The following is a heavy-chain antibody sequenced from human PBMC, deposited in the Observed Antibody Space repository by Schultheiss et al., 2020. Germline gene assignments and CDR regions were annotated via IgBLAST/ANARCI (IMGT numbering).Heavy chain of an antibody. V-gene: IGHV3-21*01. D-gene: IGHD2-21*02. CDR3: ARDLSRKGAQPLLSTGCDY. CDR2: ISSSSSYI. Sequence: GESLKIPCASSGFTFSSYSMNWVRQAPGKGLEWVSSISSSSSYIYYADSVKGRFTISRDNAKNSLYLQMNSLRAEDTAVYYCARDLSRKGAQPLLSTGCDYWGQGTLVTVAS. J-gene: IGHJ4*02. CDR1: GFTFSSYS.